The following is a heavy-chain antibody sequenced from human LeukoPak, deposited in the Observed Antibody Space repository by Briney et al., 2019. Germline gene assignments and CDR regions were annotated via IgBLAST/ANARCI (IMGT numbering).Heavy chain of an antibody. CDR3: ARDGPYDSSGYYDY. Sequence: GASVKVSCQTSGYTFTNYGINWVRQAPGQGLEWIGWITTYNGDTNYAQKLQGRVTMTTDTSTSTAYMELSSLRSEDTAVYYCARDGPYDSSGYYDYWGQGTLVTVSS. V-gene: IGHV1-18*01. CDR1: GYTFTNYG. CDR2: ITTYNGDT. D-gene: IGHD3-22*01. J-gene: IGHJ4*02.